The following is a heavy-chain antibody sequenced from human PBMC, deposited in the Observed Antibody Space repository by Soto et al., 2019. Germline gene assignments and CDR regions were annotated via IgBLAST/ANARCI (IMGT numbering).Heavy chain of an antibody. V-gene: IGHV3-30*18. D-gene: IGHD1-1*01. CDR2: ISYDGSNK. CDR1: GFTFSSYG. Sequence: PGGSLRLSCAASGFTFSSYGMHWVRQAPGKGLEWVAVISYDGSNKYYADSVKGRFTISRDNSKNTLYLQMNSLRAEDTAVYYCAKVQPDNRMDVWGKGTTVTVSS. CDR3: AKVQPDNRMDV. J-gene: IGHJ6*04.